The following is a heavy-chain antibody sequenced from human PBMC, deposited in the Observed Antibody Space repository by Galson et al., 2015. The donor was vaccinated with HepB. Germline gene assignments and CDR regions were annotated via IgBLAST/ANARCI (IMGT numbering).Heavy chain of an antibody. CDR3: ARDPSPGWAIVGADWYFDY. J-gene: IGHJ4*02. D-gene: IGHD1-26*01. CDR2: INAGNGNT. Sequence: SVKVSCKASGYTFTSYAMHWVRQAPGQRLEWMGWINAGNGNTKYSQKFQGRVTITRDTSASTAYMELSSLRSEDTAVYYCARDPSPGWAIVGADWYFDYWGQGTLVTVSS. CDR1: GYTFTSYA. V-gene: IGHV1-3*01.